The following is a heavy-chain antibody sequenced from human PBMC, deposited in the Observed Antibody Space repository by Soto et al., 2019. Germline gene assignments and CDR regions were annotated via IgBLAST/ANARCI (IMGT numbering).Heavy chain of an antibody. D-gene: IGHD3-10*01. CDR3: ARGFPYYSGSGTYYAFDY. CDR1: GESLSGYY. CDR2: IYYSEST. Sequence: SGTLSLTCAVYGESLSGYYWSWIRQPPGKGLEWIGEIYYSESTNYNPSLKSRVTISVDTSKNQFSLHLSSVTAADTAVYYCARGFPYYSGSGTYYAFDYWGQGTLVTVSS. J-gene: IGHJ4*02. V-gene: IGHV4-34*01.